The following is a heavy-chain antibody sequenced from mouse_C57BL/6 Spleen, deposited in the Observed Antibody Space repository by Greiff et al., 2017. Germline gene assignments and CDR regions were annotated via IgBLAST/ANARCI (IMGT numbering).Heavy chain of an antibody. CDR2: IDPEDGET. CDR3: ARASNPCWYFDV. D-gene: IGHD2-5*01. V-gene: IGHV14-2*01. CDR1: GFNIKDYY. J-gene: IGHJ1*01. Sequence: EVQLQQSGAELVKPGASVKLSCTASGFNIKDYYMHWVKQRTEQGLEWIGRIDPEDGETQYAPKFQGKATITADTSSNTAYLQLSSLTSEDTAVYYCARASNPCWYFDVWGPGTTVTVSS.